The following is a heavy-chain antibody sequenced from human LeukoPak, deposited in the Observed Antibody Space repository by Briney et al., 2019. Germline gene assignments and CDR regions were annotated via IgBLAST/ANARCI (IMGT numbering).Heavy chain of an antibody. V-gene: IGHV3-33*01. J-gene: IGHJ4*02. CDR1: GFPFSNFG. CDR2: IWSNGRNK. D-gene: IGHD1-14*01. CDR3: ARDSPLDY. Sequence: GRSLRLSCAASGFPFSNFGMHWVRQAPGKGLEWVTLIWSNGRNKFYSDSLKGRFTVSRDNAKNMLYLQMDSLRAEDTAVYYCARDSPLDYWGQGTLVTVSS.